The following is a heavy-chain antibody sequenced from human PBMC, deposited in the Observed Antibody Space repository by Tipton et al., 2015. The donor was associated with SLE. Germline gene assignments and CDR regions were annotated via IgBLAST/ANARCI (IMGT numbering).Heavy chain of an antibody. CDR2: ISAYNGDT. D-gene: IGHD5-18*01. CDR1: GYTFTSYY. V-gene: IGHV1-18*04. Sequence: QSGAEVKKPGASVKVSCKASGYTFTSYYMHWVRQAPGQGLEWMGRISAYNGDTNYAQNLQGRVTMTTDTSTSTAYMELRSLRSDDTAVYYCAMWIQDDYYGMDVWGQGTTVTVSS. J-gene: IGHJ6*02. CDR3: AMWIQDDYYGMDV.